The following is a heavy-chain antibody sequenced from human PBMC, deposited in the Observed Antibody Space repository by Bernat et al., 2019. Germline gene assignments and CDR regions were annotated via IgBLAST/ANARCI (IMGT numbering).Heavy chain of an antibody. D-gene: IGHD4-17*01. CDR2: INHSGST. J-gene: IGHJ4*02. V-gene: IGHV4-34*01. CDR1: GGSFSGYY. Sequence: QVQLQQWGAGLLKPSETLSLTCAVYGGSFSGYYWSWIRQPPGKGLEWIGEINHSGSTNYNPSLKSRVTISVDTSKNQFSLKLSSVTAADTAVYYCAGGQNYGDYFDYWGQGTLVTVSS. CDR3: AGGQNYGDYFDY.